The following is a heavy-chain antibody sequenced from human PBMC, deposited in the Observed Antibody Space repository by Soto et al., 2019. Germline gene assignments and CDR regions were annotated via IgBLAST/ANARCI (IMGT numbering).Heavy chain of an antibody. CDR2: IFHSGNM. J-gene: IGHJ5*02. CDR3: AREERFSHWLDP. CDR1: GGSISSLGYY. V-gene: IGHV4-31*11. Sequence: SETLSLTCAVSGGSISSLGYYWSWIRQDPGKGLEWIGHIFHSGNMDYNPSLQSRVTMSVDTSKNQFSLKLSSVTAADTAVYYCAREERFSHWLDPWGQGTLVTVSS.